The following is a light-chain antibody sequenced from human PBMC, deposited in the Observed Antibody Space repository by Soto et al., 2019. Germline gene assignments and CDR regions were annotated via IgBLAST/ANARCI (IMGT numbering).Light chain of an antibody. CDR3: QRCKLFPLT. J-gene: IGKJ4*01. Sequence: DIQLTQSPPFLSASVGDRVTISCRASQGISDYLAWYQQKPGKAPKLLTYAASNWQSRVPSRFNGSASGTDIPLTISSLPEDDFATYCCQRCKLFPLTFGGGIMVEI. CDR1: QGISDY. V-gene: IGKV1-9*01. CDR2: AAS.